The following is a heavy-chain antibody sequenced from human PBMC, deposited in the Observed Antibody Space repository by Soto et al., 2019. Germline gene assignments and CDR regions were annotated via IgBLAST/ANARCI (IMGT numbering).Heavy chain of an antibody. CDR3: ARTSSLGEYSSGMDV. CDR2: IIPVCGII. V-gene: IGHV1-69*13. D-gene: IGHD3-16*02. CDR1: GGNPSNSA. J-gene: IGHJ6*02. Sequence: GASVKVSCKASGGNPSNSAISWVRQAPGQGLEWMGGIIPVCGIISYAQNFQGRVTITADESTSTAYMELSSLRVEDTAVYSCARTSSLGEYSSGMDVWGQGTTVTVSS.